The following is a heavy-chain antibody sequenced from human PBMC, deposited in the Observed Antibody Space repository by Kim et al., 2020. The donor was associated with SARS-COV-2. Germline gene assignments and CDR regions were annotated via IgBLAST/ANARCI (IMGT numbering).Heavy chain of an antibody. CDR3: AREEHSGTGYNPMAV. Sequence: GGSLRLSCAGSGFPFTSYTMNWVRQAPGKGLEWVSSITSSSAFIYYADSVKGRFTISRNNAENSLFLQMNSLRAEDTAVYSCAREEHSGTGYNPMAVWG. CDR1: GFPFTSYT. CDR2: ITSSSAFI. D-gene: IGHD3-10*01. J-gene: IGHJ6*02. V-gene: IGHV3-21*01.